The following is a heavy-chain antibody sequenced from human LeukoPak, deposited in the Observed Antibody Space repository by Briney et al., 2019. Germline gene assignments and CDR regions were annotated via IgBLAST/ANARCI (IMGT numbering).Heavy chain of an antibody. J-gene: IGHJ4*02. D-gene: IGHD3-22*01. CDR2: TWYDGSNK. CDR1: GFTFSSSW. Sequence: GGSLRLSCAASGFTFSSSWMSWVRQAPGKGLEWVAVTWYDGSNKYYADSVRDRFTVSRDNSKNTVYLQMNSLRVEDTAVYYCVKDEVYLDSGGYPTPDTTLDYWGQGTLVTVSS. V-gene: IGHV3-33*06. CDR3: VKDEVYLDSGGYPTPDTTLDY.